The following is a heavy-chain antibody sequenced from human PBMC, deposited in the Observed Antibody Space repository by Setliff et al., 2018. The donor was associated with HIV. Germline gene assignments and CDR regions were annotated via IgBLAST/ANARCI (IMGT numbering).Heavy chain of an antibody. CDR2: IDSSGNT. J-gene: IGHJ6*03. CDR1: GGSISSGNYY. CDR3: ASAYDYYMDV. V-gene: IGHV4-31*03. Sequence: SETLSLTCTVSGGSISSGNYYWSWIRQHPVKGLEWIGYIDSSGNTYYKSSLRSRVTLSVVTITADKSTSTVYMELSSLKSEDTAVYYCASAYDYYMDVWGKGTTVTVSS.